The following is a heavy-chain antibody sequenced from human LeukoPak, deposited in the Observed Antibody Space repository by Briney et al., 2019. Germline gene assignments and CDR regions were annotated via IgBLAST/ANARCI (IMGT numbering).Heavy chain of an antibody. CDR3: ANIRFLEWLSDY. V-gene: IGHV1-69*13. J-gene: IGHJ4*02. CDR1: GGTFSSYA. Sequence: SVKVSCKASGGTFSSYAISWVRQAPGQGLEWMGGIIPIFGTANYAQKFQGRVTITADESTSTAYMELSSLRSEDTAVYYCANIRFLEWLSDYWGQGTLVTVSS. D-gene: IGHD3-3*01. CDR2: IIPIFGTA.